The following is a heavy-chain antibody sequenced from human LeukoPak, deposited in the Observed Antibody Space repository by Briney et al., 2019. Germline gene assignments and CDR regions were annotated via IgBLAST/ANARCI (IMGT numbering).Heavy chain of an antibody. D-gene: IGHD3-22*01. V-gene: IGHV1-69*01. J-gene: IGHJ6*03. Sequence: SSVKVSCKASGGTFSNYAISWVRQAPGQGLEWMGGIIPIFGTANYAQKFQGRVTITADESTSTAYMELSSLRSEDTAVYYCARGPVYYDSSGYDYYYMDVWGKGTTVTVSS. CDR3: ARGPVYYDSSGYDYYYMDV. CDR2: IIPIFGTA. CDR1: GGTFSNYA.